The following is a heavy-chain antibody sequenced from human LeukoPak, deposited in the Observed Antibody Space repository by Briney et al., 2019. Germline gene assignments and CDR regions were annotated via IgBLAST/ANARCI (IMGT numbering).Heavy chain of an antibody. D-gene: IGHD6-13*01. J-gene: IGHJ4*02. Sequence: PGGSLRLSCAASGFTFSSYWMHWVRQAPGKGLVWVSRINAGGSSTNYADSVKGRFTISRDNAKNTLYLQMNSLRAEDTAVYYCPRDHVAAFDYWGQGTLVTVSS. CDR1: GFTFSSYW. V-gene: IGHV3-74*01. CDR3: PRDHVAAFDY. CDR2: INAGGSST.